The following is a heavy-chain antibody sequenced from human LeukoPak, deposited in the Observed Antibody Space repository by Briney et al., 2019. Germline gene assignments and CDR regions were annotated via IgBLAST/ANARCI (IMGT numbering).Heavy chain of an antibody. Sequence: SETLSLTCTVSGGSISSYYWSWIRQPPGKGLEWIGYIYYSGSTNYNPSLKSRVTISVDTSKNQFSLKLSSVTAADTAVYYCAGAATAYQTPQHWGQGTLVTVSS. CDR2: IYYSGST. D-gene: IGHD6-13*01. V-gene: IGHV4-59*01. CDR1: GGSISSYY. J-gene: IGHJ1*01. CDR3: AGAATAYQTPQH.